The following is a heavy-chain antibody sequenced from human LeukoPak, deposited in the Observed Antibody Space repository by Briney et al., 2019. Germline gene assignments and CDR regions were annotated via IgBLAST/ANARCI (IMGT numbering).Heavy chain of an antibody. D-gene: IGHD3-16*02. J-gene: IGHJ4*02. CDR3: AREDGYDYVWGSYRSYYFDY. CDR1: GYTFTSYA. Sequence: GASVKVSCKASGYTFTSYAMNWVRQAPGQGLEWMGWINTNTGNPTYAQDLTGRFVFSLDTSVSTAYLQINSLKAEDTAVYYCAREDGYDYVWGSYRSYYFDYWGQGTLVTVSS. V-gene: IGHV7-4-1*02. CDR2: INTNTGNP.